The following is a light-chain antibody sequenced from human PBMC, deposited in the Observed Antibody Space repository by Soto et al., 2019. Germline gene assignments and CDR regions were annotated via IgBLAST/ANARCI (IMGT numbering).Light chain of an antibody. CDR1: QSVSSSY. Sequence: EIVLTQSPGTLSLSPGERATLSCRASQSVSSSYLAWYQQKPGQAPRLLIYGVSNRATGIPDRFSGSGSGTDFTLTISRLEPEDFAVYYCPQYGSSPRTFGQGTKVEIK. J-gene: IGKJ1*01. CDR2: GVS. CDR3: PQYGSSPRT. V-gene: IGKV3-20*01.